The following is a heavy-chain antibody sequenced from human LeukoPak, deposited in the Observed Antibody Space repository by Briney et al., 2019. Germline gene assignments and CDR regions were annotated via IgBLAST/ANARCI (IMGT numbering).Heavy chain of an antibody. Sequence: GASVKVSCKTSGYTFIDYYMHWVRQAPGQGLEWMAWINPNTHGTSYAQNFQSRVTMTWDTSLSTAYMDLSRLRSDDTAVYFCARARERGSYSLDSWGQGTLVTVSS. CDR2: INPNTHGT. CDR3: ARARERGSYSLDS. D-gene: IGHD3-10*01. CDR1: GYTFIDYY. V-gene: IGHV1-2*02. J-gene: IGHJ4*02.